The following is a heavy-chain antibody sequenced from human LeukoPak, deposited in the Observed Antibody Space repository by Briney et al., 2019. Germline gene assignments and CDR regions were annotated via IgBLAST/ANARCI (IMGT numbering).Heavy chain of an antibody. CDR3: ASSTDTAMDILT. Sequence: SETLSLTCTVSGGSISSYYWSWIRQPAGKGLEWIGRIYTSGSTNYNPSLKSRVTMSVDTSKNQFSLKLSSVTAADTAVYYCASSTDTAMDILTWGQGTLVTVSS. D-gene: IGHD5-18*01. CDR1: GGSISSYY. J-gene: IGHJ5*02. V-gene: IGHV4-4*07. CDR2: IYTSGST.